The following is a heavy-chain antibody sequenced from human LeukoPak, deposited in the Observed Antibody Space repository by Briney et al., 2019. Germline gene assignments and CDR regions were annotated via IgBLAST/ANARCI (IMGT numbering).Heavy chain of an antibody. V-gene: IGHV4-4*07. J-gene: IGHJ4*02. D-gene: IGHD1-7*01. CDR2: IYANGNT. Sequence: PSETLSLTCTVSGGSMSSYYWSWLRQSAGKGLEWIGRIYANGNTNYNPSLKSRVTMSVDTSKNQFSLKLTSVTAADTAVYYCARVGPMTGTTYFDYWGQGTLVTVSS. CDR1: GGSMSSYY. CDR3: ARVGPMTGTTYFDY.